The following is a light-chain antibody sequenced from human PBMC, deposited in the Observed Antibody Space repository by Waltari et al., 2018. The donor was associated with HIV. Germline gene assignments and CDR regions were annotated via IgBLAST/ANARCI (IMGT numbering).Light chain of an antibody. Sequence: HSALTQPASVSGSPGQSITISCTGTSSDVGGYTYVSWYQQHPGKAPKLMIYEVTNRPSGVSIRFSGSKSGNTASLTISGLQADDEADYYCSSYTSTTTLDFGAGTKVTVL. CDR3: SSYTSTTTLD. J-gene: IGLJ1*01. CDR1: SSDVGGYTY. V-gene: IGLV2-14*01. CDR2: EVT.